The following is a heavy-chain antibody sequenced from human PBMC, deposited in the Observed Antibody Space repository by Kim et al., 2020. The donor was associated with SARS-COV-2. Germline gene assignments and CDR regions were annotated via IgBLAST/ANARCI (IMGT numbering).Heavy chain of an antibody. Sequence: SETLSLTCAVYGGSFSGYYWSWIRQPPGKGLEWIGEINHSGSTNYNPSLKSRVTTSVDTSKNQFSLKLSSVTAADTAVYYCARGAFIVVVVAHTRGGMDVWGQGTTVTVSS. CDR3: ARGAFIVVVVAHTRGGMDV. D-gene: IGHD2-15*01. J-gene: IGHJ6*02. CDR2: INHSGST. CDR1: GGSFSGYY. V-gene: IGHV4-34*01.